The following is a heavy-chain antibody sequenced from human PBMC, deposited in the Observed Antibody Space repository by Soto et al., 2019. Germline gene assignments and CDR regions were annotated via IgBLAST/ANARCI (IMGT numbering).Heavy chain of an antibody. D-gene: IGHD1-26*01. CDR1: GFTFTSAA. V-gene: IGHV1-58*01. J-gene: IGHJ6*02. CDR3: AADPTVGAMASPYYYGMDV. CDR2: IVVGSGNP. Sequence: SVRVSCKASGFTFTSAAVQGVRQARGQRLEWIGWIVVGSGNPNYAQKIQERVTITRDMSTSTAYMERSSLRSEDTAVYYCAADPTVGAMASPYYYGMDVWSQGTTVTVSS.